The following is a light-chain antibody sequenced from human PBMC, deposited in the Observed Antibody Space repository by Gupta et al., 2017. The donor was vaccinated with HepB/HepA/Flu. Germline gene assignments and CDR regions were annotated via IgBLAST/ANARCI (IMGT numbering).Light chain of an antibody. J-gene: IGKJ2*02. CDR1: QSLVHSNGYNY. CDR2: LGS. V-gene: IGKV2-28*01. CDR3: RQALESPRT. Sequence: DIVLTQSPLSLPVTHGEPASISCRSSQSLVHSNGYNYLDWYLQKPGQSPQLLIYLGSNRASGVPDRFSGSGSCADFTLKISRGEADDVGVYYCRQALESPRTFGQGTNLEIK.